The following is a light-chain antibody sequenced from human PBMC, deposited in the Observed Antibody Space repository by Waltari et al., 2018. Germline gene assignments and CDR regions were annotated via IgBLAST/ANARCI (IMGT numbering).Light chain of an antibody. J-gene: IGLJ3*02. Sequence: QAALTQPTSLSGSPGQSITISCSGTSRDLGTYNYVSWYQQHPGKAPKLIIFDVNTWPSGVSRRFSGSKAGNTASMSISGLQAEDEASYFCASFTTSGSWVFGGGTQVTVL. CDR1: SRDLGTYNY. V-gene: IGLV2-14*03. CDR2: DVN. CDR3: ASFTTSGSWV.